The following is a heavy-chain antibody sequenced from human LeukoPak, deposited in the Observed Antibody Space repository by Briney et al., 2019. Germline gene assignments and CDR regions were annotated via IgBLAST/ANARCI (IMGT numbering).Heavy chain of an antibody. D-gene: IGHD3-3*01. CDR1: GGSISSHY. J-gene: IGHJ6*03. Sequence: AETLSLTCTVSGGSISSHYWSWIRQPPGKGLEWIGYIYYSGSTNYNPSLKSRVTISVDTSKNQFSLKLSSVTAVDTAVYYFSREAGYLDFWSGPMVFHYMEVWGKGTTVTVSS. V-gene: IGHV4-59*11. CDR2: IYYSGST. CDR3: SREAGYLDFWSGPMVFHYMEV.